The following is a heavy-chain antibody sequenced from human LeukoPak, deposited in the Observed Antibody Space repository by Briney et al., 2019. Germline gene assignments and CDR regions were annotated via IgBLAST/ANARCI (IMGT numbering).Heavy chain of an antibody. CDR2: IYTSGST. CDR3: ARENTYYYGSGSPHTYFDY. V-gene: IGHV4-4*07. D-gene: IGHD3-10*01. Sequence: SETLSLTCTVSGGSISSYYWSWIRQPAGKGLEWIGRIYTSGSTNYNPSLKSRVTMSVDTSKNQFSLNLSSVTAADTAVYYCARENTYYYGSGSPHTYFDYWGQGTLVTVSS. CDR1: GGSISSYY. J-gene: IGHJ4*02.